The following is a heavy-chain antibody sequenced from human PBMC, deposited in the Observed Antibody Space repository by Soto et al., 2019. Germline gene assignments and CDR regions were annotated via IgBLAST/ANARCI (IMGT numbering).Heavy chain of an antibody. V-gene: IGHV4-59*01. Sequence: SETLSLTCTFSVGSISIYYWSWIRQPPGKGLEWIGYIYYSGSTNYNPSLKSRVTISVDTSKNQISLKLSSVTAADTAVYYCATSTGLSAFDIWGQGTMVTVSS. CDR1: VGSISIYY. J-gene: IGHJ3*02. CDR2: IYYSGST. D-gene: IGHD2-8*02. CDR3: ATSTGLSAFDI.